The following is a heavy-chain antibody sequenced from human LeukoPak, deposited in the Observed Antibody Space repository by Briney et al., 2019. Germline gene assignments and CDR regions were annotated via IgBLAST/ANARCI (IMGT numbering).Heavy chain of an antibody. Sequence: SETLTLTCTVSGGSISRTCYNWVWIRQPPGKGLELIGSFYYNGSTYYSPSLKSRATISAETSMNQFSLKLSSVTAADTAVIYGARHGMASIINWGQGTLVTVSS. CDR1: GGSISRTCYN. CDR2: FYYNGST. J-gene: IGHJ4*02. CDR3: ARHGMASIIN. D-gene: IGHD5-24*01. V-gene: IGHV4-39*01.